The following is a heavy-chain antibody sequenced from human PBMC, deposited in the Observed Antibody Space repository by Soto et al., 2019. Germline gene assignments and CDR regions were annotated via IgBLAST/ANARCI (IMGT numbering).Heavy chain of an antibody. J-gene: IGHJ3*02. CDR1: GFTVSSNY. CDR3: ARDSPYYDSSGYYPGAFDI. V-gene: IGHV3-53*01. Sequence: SLRLSCAASGFTVSSNYMSWVRQAPGKGLEWVSVIYSGGSTYYADSVKGRFTISRDNSKNTLYLQMNSLRAEDTAVYYCARDSPYYDSSGYYPGAFDIWGQGTMVTVSS. D-gene: IGHD3-22*01. CDR2: IYSGGST.